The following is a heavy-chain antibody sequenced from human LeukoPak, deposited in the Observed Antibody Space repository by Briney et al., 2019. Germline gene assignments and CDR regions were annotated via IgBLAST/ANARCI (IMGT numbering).Heavy chain of an antibody. D-gene: IGHD2-2*01. CDR1: GFTFSSYA. J-gene: IGHJ6*02. V-gene: IGHV3-23*01. Sequence: PGGSLRLSCAASGFTFSSYAMSWVRQAPGKGLEWVSAISGSGGSTYYADSVKGRFTISRDNSKNTLYLQMNSLRVEDTAVYYCAKGGSTSFHPLSLYYYYGMDVWGQGTTVTVSS. CDR3: AKGGSTSFHPLSLYYYYGMDV. CDR2: ISGSGGST.